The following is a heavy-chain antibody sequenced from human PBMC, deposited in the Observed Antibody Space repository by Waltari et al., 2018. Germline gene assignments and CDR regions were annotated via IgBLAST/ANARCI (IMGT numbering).Heavy chain of an antibody. CDR3: ARSDVVVAPARNNYYIPMEV. CDR1: GDSISGSYY. J-gene: IGHJ6*02. V-gene: IGHV4-61*09. CDR2: IYSSGNT. Sequence: QLQLQQSGPGLVKPSQTLSLACSLSGDSISGSYYWNWVRQTAGAGLEWLGYIYSSGNTKYKPSLQSRDTRSIVNKTQFTLKLAAVTAADTAVYYCARSDVVVAPARNNYYIPMEVWGQGTTVTVSS. D-gene: IGHD3-22*01.